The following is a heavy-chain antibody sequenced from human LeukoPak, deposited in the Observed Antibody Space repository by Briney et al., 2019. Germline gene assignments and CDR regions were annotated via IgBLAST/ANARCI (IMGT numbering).Heavy chain of an antibody. V-gene: IGHV3-30*03. Sequence: PGGSLRLSCAASGFTFSSYGMHWVRQAPGKGLEWVAVISYDGSNKYYADSVKGRFTISRDNAKNSLYLQMNSLRAEDTAVYYCARDLLGYYYDSSGSYWGQGTLVTVSS. CDR3: ARDLLGYYYDSSGSY. CDR2: ISYDGSNK. J-gene: IGHJ4*02. D-gene: IGHD3-22*01. CDR1: GFTFSSYG.